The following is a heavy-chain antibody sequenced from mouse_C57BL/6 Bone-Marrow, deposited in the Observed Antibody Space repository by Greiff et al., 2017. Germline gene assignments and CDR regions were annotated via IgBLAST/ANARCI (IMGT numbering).Heavy chain of an antibody. D-gene: IGHD1-3*01. CDR1: GYTFTSYG. CDR2: IYPRSGNT. J-gene: IGHJ3*01. CDR3: AGTKAPFAY. V-gene: IGHV1-81*01. Sequence: QVQLQQSGAELARPGASVKLSCKASGYTFTSYGISWVKQRTGQGLEWIGEIYPRSGNTYYNERFKDKATLTADKSSSTAYMELRSLASEDSAVYFCAGTKAPFAYWGQGTLVTVSA.